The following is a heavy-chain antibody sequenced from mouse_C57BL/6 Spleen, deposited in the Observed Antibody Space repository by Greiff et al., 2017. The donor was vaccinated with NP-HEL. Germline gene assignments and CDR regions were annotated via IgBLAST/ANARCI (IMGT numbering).Heavy chain of an antibody. CDR1: GYTFTDYE. J-gene: IGHJ2*01. V-gene: IGHV1-15*01. Sequence: QVQLQQSGAELVRPGASVTLSCKASGYTFTDYEMHWVKQTPVHGLEWIGAIDPETGGTAYNQKFKGKAILTADKASSTAYMELRSLTSEDSAVYYCTYYDYLFDYWGQGTTLTVSS. CDR3: TYYDYLFDY. D-gene: IGHD2-4*01. CDR2: IDPETGGT.